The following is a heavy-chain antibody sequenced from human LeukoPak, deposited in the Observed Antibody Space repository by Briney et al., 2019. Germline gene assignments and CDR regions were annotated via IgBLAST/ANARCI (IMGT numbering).Heavy chain of an antibody. CDR2: ISSSGSTI. Sequence: PGGSLRLSCAASGFTFSDYYMSWIRQAPGKGLEWVSYISSSGSTIYYADSVKGRFTISRDNAKNSLYLQMNSLRAEDTAVYYCARDYSSLIAVAFYSMDVWGQGTTVTVSS. D-gene: IGHD6-19*01. V-gene: IGHV3-11*01. CDR1: GFTFSDYY. J-gene: IGHJ6*02. CDR3: ARDYSSLIAVAFYSMDV.